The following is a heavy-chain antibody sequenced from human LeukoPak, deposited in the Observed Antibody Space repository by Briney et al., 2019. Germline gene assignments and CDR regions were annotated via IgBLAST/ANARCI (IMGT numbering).Heavy chain of an antibody. CDR1: GFTFSSYW. CDR2: IKQDGSKK. D-gene: IGHD3-22*01. Sequence: GGSLRLSCAASGFTFSSYWMSWVRQAPGKGLEWVANIKQDGSKKYYVDSVKGRFTISRDNAKNSLYLQMNSLRAEDTAVYYCARDPFYDSSGYAYWGQGTLVTVSS. CDR3: ARDPFYDSSGYAY. J-gene: IGHJ4*02. V-gene: IGHV3-7*01.